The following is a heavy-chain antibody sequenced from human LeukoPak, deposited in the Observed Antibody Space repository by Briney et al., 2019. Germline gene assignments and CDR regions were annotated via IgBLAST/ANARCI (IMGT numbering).Heavy chain of an antibody. Sequence: PGGSLRLSCAASGFTFSSYWMHWVRQAPGKGLVWVSRINTDGSSTSYADSVKGRFTISRDNAKNTLYLQMTSLRAEDTAVYYCARLVRYDFWSGYYPWGQGTLVTVSS. J-gene: IGHJ5*02. D-gene: IGHD3-3*01. V-gene: IGHV3-74*01. CDR2: INTDGSST. CDR3: ARLVRYDFWSGYYP. CDR1: GFTFSSYW.